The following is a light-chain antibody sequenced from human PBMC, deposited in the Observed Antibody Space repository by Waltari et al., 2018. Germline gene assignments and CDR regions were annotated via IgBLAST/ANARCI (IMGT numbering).Light chain of an antibody. V-gene: IGKV3-11*01. Sequence: DIVLTQSPGTLSLSPGERATLSCRASQSVNRYLAWYQHKPGQAPRLLIYDASTRATGNPARFSGRGSGTDFTLTISSLEPEDFAVYYCQQRTNWPPVTFGQGTRLEIK. CDR1: QSVNRY. CDR3: QQRTNWPPVT. CDR2: DAS. J-gene: IGKJ5*01.